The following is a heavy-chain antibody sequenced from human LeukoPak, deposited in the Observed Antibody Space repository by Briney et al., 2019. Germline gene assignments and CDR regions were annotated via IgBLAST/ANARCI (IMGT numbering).Heavy chain of an antibody. Sequence: PGAPLRLSCAASGFTFSSYAMSWVRQAPGKGLEWVSAISGSGGSTYYADSVKGRFTISRDNSKNTLYLQMNSLRAEDTAVYYCAKVDDISTGYGGNNVYFDYWGQGTLVTVSS. CDR1: GFTFSSYA. J-gene: IGHJ4*02. CDR3: AKVDDISTGYGGNNVYFDY. CDR2: ISGSGGST. V-gene: IGHV3-23*01. D-gene: IGHD3-9*01.